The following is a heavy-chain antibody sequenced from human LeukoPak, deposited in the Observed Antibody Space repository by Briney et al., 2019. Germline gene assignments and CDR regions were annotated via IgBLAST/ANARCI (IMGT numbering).Heavy chain of an antibody. CDR1: GGAISSYY. J-gene: IGHJ5*02. CDR3: ARAPLNVVRGVISWFDP. Sequence: SETLSLTCTVSGGAISSYYWSWIRQPPGKGLEWIGYIYYSGSTNYNPSLKSRVTISVDRSKNQFSLKLSSVTAADTAVYYCARAPLNVVRGVISWFDPWGQGTLVTVSS. CDR2: IYYSGST. D-gene: IGHD3-10*01. V-gene: IGHV4-59*12.